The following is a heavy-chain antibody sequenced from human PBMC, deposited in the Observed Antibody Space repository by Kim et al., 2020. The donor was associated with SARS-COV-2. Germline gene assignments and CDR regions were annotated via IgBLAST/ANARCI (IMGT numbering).Heavy chain of an antibody. CDR1: GGSISSSSYY. CDR3: ARDPYYDILTGQFDP. V-gene: IGHV4-39*07. J-gene: IGHJ5*02. D-gene: IGHD3-9*01. Sequence: SETLSLTCTVSGGSISSSSYYWGWIRQPPGKGLEWIGSIYYSGSTYYNPSLKSRVTISVDTSKNQFSLKLSSVTAADTAVYYCARDPYYDILTGQFDPWGQGTLVTVSS. CDR2: IYYSGST.